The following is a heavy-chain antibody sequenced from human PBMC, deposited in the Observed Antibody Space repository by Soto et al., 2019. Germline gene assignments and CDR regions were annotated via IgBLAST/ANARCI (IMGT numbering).Heavy chain of an antibody. CDR3: ASGYSSPFDY. D-gene: IGHD6-13*01. V-gene: IGHV4-34*01. CDR2: INHSGST. CDR1: GGSFSGYY. Sequence: SETLSLTCAVYGGSFSGYYWSWIRQPPGKGLEWIGEINHSGSTNYNPSLKSRVTISVDTSKNQFSLKLSSVTAADTAVYYCASGYSSPFDYWGQGTLVTVSS. J-gene: IGHJ4*02.